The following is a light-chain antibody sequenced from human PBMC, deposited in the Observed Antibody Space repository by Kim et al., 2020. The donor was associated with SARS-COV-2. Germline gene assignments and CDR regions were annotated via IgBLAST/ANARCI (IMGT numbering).Light chain of an antibody. Sequence: GRSVTISCTGTSNDGGGYSYVSWHQQHPGKAPKLMIYEVSKQPSGVPDRFSGSKSGNTASLTVSGLQAEDEDDYYCSSYAGSNNLVFGGGTQLTVL. CDR1: SNDGGGYSY. CDR3: SSYAGSNNLV. V-gene: IGLV2-8*01. J-gene: IGLJ2*01. CDR2: EVS.